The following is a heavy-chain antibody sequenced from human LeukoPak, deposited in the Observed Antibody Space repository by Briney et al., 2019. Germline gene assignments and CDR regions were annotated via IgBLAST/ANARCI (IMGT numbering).Heavy chain of an antibody. CDR1: GYTFTSYY. J-gene: IGHJ3*02. CDR3: ARGGYYDSSGYAFDI. D-gene: IGHD3-22*01. Sequence: ASVTVSCKASGYTFTSYYMHWVRQAPGQGLEWMGIINPSGCCTSYAQKFQGSVTMTRDMSTSTVYMELSSLRSEDTAVYYCARGGYYDSSGYAFDIWGQGKTVTVSS. V-gene: IGHV1-46*01. CDR2: INPSGCCT.